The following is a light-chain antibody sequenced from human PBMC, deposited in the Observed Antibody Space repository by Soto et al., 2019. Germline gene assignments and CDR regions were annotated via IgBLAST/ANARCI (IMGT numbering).Light chain of an antibody. CDR1: QSVSSNY. CDR2: DAS. J-gene: IGKJ2*01. V-gene: IGKV3-20*01. CDR3: QQYGNSAYT. Sequence: EIVLTQSPGTLSLSPGERATLSCRASQSVSSNYLAWYQQKPGQAPRLLIHDASTRATGIPDRFSGSGSGTDFTLTISRLEPEDFALYYCQQYGNSAYTFGQGTKLEIK.